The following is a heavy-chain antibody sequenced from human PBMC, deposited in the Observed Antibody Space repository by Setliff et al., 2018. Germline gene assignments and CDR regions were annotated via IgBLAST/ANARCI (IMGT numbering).Heavy chain of an antibody. CDR3: ARRTGFAVAGFDH. V-gene: IGHV5-51*01. CDR2: IYPGDSET. CDR1: GYSFSRHW. Sequence: GESLKISCKGSGYSFSRHWIGWVRQRPGKGLEWVGIIYPGDSETRYSPSFQGQVTMSADKSISTAYLQWSGLKASDTAIYYCARRTGFAVAGFDHWGQGTLVTVSS. J-gene: IGHJ4*02. D-gene: IGHD6-19*01.